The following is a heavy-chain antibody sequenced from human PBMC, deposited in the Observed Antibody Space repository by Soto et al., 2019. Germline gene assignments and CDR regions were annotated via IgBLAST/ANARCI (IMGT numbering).Heavy chain of an antibody. D-gene: IGHD5-12*01. CDR3: AKGSLEYSASVDN. Sequence: EVQLLESGGGLVQPGGSLRLSCAASGFSFSSSAMVWVRQAPGKGLEWVSVISARGGSLYFADSVKGRFTISRDNSKNVLSLEMISLRAEDTATYFCAKGSLEYSASVDNWGQGTLVVVSS. CDR1: GFSFSSSA. J-gene: IGHJ4*02. CDR2: ISARGGSL. V-gene: IGHV3-23*01.